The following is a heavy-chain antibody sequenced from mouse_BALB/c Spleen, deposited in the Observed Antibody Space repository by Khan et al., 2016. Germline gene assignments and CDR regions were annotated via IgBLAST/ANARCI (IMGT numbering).Heavy chain of an antibody. CDR2: INPDSSTI. J-gene: IGHJ3*01. D-gene: IGHD1-2*01. Sequence: EVQLQESGGGLVQPGGSLKLSCVASGFDFSRYWMSWVRQAPGKGLEWIGEINPDSSTINYTPSLKDKFIISRDNAKNTLYLQMSKVRSEDTALDYCARRHYYGRFAYWGQGTLVTVSA. CDR3: ARRHYYGRFAY. V-gene: IGHV4-1*02. CDR1: GFDFSRYW.